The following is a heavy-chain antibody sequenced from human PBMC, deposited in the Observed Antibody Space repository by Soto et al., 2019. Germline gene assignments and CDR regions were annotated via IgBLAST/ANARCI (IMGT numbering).Heavy chain of an antibody. V-gene: IGHV4-59*02. CDR1: GGSVSSYS. Sequence: SETLSLTCTVSGGSVSSYSWTWVRQPPGKGLEWIGYVYYSGSTHYNPSLKSRVTISLDTSKNQFSLKLTSVTAADAAMYFCASSPPAMVAPNIWGQGTLVTVSS. CDR2: VYYSGST. J-gene: IGHJ4*02. D-gene: IGHD5-18*01. CDR3: ASSPPAMVAPNI.